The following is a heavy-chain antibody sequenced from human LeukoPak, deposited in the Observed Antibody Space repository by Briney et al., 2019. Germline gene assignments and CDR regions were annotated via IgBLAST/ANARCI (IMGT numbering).Heavy chain of an antibody. CDR3: ARDGGGWFDP. D-gene: IGHD2-15*01. CDR1: GFTFRNYG. J-gene: IGHJ5*02. V-gene: IGHV3-33*01. CDR2: IWYDGSNK. Sequence: GGSLRHSCAASGFTFRNYGMDWVRQAPGKGLEWVAVIWYDGSNKYYADSVKGRFTVSRDNSKNTVYLQMNSLRVEDTAVYYCARDGGGWFDPWGQGTLVVVSS.